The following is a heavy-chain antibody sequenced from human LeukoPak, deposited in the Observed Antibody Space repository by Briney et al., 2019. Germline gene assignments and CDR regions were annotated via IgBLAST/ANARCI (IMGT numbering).Heavy chain of an antibody. V-gene: IGHV4-59*01. J-gene: IGHJ3*02. CDR3: ASLGHDAFDI. Sequence: PSETLSLTCTVSGGSISSYYWSWIRQPPGKGLEWIGYIYYSGSTNYNPSLKSRVTISVDTSKNHFSLKLSSVTAADTAVYYCASLGHDAFDIWGQGTMVTVSS. CDR2: IYYSGST. CDR1: GGSISSYY.